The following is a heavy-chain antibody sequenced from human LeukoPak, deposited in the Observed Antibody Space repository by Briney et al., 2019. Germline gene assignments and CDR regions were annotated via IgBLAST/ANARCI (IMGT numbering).Heavy chain of an antibody. V-gene: IGHV4-38-2*01. J-gene: IGHJ1*01. CDR2: IDYSGTT. D-gene: IGHD3-22*01. Sequence: SETLSLTCAVSGYSISRGYYWGRVRQPPGKGLEWIGNIDYSGTTYYSAPLRGRATISADTSKNQFSLKLNSVTAADTAVYYCTRAGSSGYYYFRRWGQGTLVTVSS. CDR3: TRAGSSGYYYFRR. CDR1: GYSISRGYY.